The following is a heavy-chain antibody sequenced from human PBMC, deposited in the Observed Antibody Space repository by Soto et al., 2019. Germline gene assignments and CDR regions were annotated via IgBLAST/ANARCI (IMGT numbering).Heavy chain of an antibody. V-gene: IGHV1-69*13. CDR3: ARTPLRGRDYYYYYGMDV. CDR2: TIPIFGTA. D-gene: IGHD3-10*01. J-gene: IGHJ6*02. CDR1: RGTFSSYA. Sequence: SVKVSCKASRGTFSSYAISWVRQAPGQGLEWMGGTIPIFGTANYAQKFQGRVTITADESTSTAYMGLSSLRSEDTAVYYSARTPLRGRDYYYYYGMDVWGQGTTVTVSS.